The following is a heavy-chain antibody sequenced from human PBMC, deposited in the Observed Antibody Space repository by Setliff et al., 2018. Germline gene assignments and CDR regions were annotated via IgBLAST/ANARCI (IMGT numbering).Heavy chain of an antibody. CDR2: ISWDGGST. D-gene: IGHD3-22*01. CDR3: EKDKNGYYDSSGYLFDY. Sequence: PGGSLRLSCAASGFTFDDYTMHWVRQAPGKGLEWVSLISWDGGSTYYADSVKGRFTISRDNAKNSLYLQMNSLRAEDTAIYYCEKDKNGYYDSSGYLFDYWGQGTLVTVSS. CDR1: GFTFDDYT. J-gene: IGHJ4*02. V-gene: IGHV3-43*01.